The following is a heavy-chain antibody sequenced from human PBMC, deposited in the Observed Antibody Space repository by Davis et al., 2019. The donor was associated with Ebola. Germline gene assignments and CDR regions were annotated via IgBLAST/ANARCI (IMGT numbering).Heavy chain of an antibody. Sequence: GESLKISCAASGFTFSSYWMSWVRQAPGKGLEWVANIKQDGSEKYYVDSVKGRFTISRDNAKNSLYLQMNSLRAEDTAVYYCARDPIKRSYYKGSVDYWGQGTLVTVSS. CDR2: IKQDGSEK. D-gene: IGHD3-10*01. J-gene: IGHJ4*02. CDR1: GFTFSSYW. CDR3: ARDPIKRSYYKGSVDY. V-gene: IGHV3-7*01.